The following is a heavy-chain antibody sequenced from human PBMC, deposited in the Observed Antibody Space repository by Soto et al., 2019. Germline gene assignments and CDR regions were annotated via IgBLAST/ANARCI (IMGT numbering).Heavy chain of an antibody. D-gene: IGHD6-19*01. CDR1: GFRFSSYA. CDR2: ISGSGDGT. Sequence: GSLRLSCAASGFRFSSYAMSWVRQAPGKGLEWVSVISGSGDGTYYADSVKGRFTISRDNSEDTLYLQMDSLRAEDTAVYYCAKDEYTSGWYISYLFDSWGQGTLVTVSS. J-gene: IGHJ4*02. V-gene: IGHV3-23*01. CDR3: AKDEYTSGWYISYLFDS.